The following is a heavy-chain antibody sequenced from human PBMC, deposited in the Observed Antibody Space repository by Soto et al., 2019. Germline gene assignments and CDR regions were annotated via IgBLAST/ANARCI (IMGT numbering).Heavy chain of an antibody. CDR1: GFTFSTYA. D-gene: IGHD3-22*01. V-gene: IGHV3-30*18. CDR2: ISYDGSNK. J-gene: IGHJ6*02. Sequence: GGSLRLSCAASGFTFSTYAIHWVRQAPGKGLEWVAVISYDGSNKYYADSVKGRFTISRDNSKNTLYLQMNSLRLEDTALYYCAKDFGGMRFYDTRAYYGADVWGQGTTVTVSS. CDR3: AKDFGGMRFYDTRAYYGADV.